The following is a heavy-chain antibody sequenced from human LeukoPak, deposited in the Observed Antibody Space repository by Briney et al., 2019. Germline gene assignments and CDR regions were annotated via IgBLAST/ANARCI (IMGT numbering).Heavy chain of an antibody. CDR3: ATYNDYSNYVRYFDY. CDR2: IKQDGSEK. V-gene: IGHV3-7*01. D-gene: IGHD4-11*01. J-gene: IGHJ4*02. CDR1: GFTFSSYW. Sequence: PGGSLRLSCAASGFTFSSYWMSWVRQAPGKGLEWVANIKQDGSEKYYVDSVKGRFTISRDNAKNSLYLQMNSLRAEDTAVYYCATYNDYSNYVRYFDYWGQGTLVTVSS.